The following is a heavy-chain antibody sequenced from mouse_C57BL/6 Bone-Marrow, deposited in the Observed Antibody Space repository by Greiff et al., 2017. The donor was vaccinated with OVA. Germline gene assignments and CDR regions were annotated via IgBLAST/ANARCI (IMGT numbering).Heavy chain of an antibody. J-gene: IGHJ4*01. V-gene: IGHV5-17*01. CDR2: ISSGSSPI. CDR3: ARLGCPLRDAMDY. CDR1: GFTFSDYG. D-gene: IGHD1-1*01. Sequence: VQLQQSGGGLVKPGGSLKLSCAASGFTFSDYGMHWVRQAPEKGLEWVAYISSGSSPIYYADTVKGRFTISRDNAKNTLFLQMTSLRSEDTAMYYCARLGCPLRDAMDYWGQGTSVTVSS.